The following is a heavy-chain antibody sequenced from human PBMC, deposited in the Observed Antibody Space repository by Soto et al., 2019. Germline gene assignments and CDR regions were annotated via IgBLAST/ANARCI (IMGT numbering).Heavy chain of an antibody. CDR2: INGSGGST. V-gene: IGHV3-23*01. Sequence: PGGSLRLSCAASGFTFSSYAMSWVRQAPGKGLEWVSAINGSGGSTYYADSVKGRFTISRDNSKNTLYLQMNSLRAEDTAVYYCVKLLNSRMSWCVSGCRRYYCVYYYGMDVWGQGTTVTVSS. D-gene: IGHD3-10*01. CDR3: VKLLNSRMSWCVSGCRRYYCVYYYGMDV. J-gene: IGHJ6*02. CDR1: GFTFSSYA.